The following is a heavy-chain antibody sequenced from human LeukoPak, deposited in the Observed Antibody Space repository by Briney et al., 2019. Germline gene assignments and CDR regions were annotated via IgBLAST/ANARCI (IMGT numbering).Heavy chain of an antibody. D-gene: IGHD6-13*01. CDR2: ISYDGSNK. CDR3: ASRAAAGTDY. CDR1: GFTFSSYA. V-gene: IGHV3-30*04. Sequence: SGRSLRLSCAASGFTFSSYAMHWVHQAPGKGLEWVAVISYDGSNKYYADSVKGRFTISRDNSKNTLYLQMNSLRAEDTAVYYCASRAAAGTDYWGQGTLVTVSP. J-gene: IGHJ4*02.